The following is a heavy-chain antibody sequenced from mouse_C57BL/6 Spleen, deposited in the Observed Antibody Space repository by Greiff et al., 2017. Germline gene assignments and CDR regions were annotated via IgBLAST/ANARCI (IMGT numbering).Heavy chain of an antibody. V-gene: IGHV5-9*01. CDR2: ISGGGGNT. J-gene: IGHJ2*01. CDR3: ARQGGWDAYFDY. CDR1: GFTFSSYT. Sequence: EVKLVESGGGLVKPGGSLKLSCAASGFTFSSYTMSWVRQTPEKRLEWVATISGGGGNTYYPDSVKGRFTISRDNAKNTLYLQMSSLRSEDTALYYCARQGGWDAYFDYWGQGTTLTVSS. D-gene: IGHD4-1*01.